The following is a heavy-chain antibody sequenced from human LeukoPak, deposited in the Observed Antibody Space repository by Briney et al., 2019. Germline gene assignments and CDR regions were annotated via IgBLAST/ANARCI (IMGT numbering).Heavy chain of an antibody. CDR3: ARDGPYCTNGVCVDWFDP. CDR2: INPSGGST. J-gene: IGHJ5*02. D-gene: IGHD2-8*01. Sequence: ASVKVSCKASGYTFTSYDINWVRQAPGQGLEWMGIINPSGGSTSYAQKFQGRVTMTRDTSTSTVYMELSSLRSEDTAVYYCARDGPYCTNGVCVDWFDPWGQGTLVTVSS. CDR1: GYTFTSYD. V-gene: IGHV1-46*01.